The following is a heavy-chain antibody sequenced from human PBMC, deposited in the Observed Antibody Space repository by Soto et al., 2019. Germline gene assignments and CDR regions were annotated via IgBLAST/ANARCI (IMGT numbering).Heavy chain of an antibody. V-gene: IGHV1-8*01. D-gene: IGHD6-13*01. Sequence: GASVKVSCKASGYTFTSYDINWVRQATGQGLEWMGWMNPNSGNTGYAQKFQGRVTMTRNTSISTAYMELSSLRSEDTAVYYCTSWGQLTRNADYYYMDVWGKGTTVTVSS. CDR3: TSWGQLTRNADYYYMDV. CDR1: GYTFTSYD. J-gene: IGHJ6*03. CDR2: MNPNSGNT.